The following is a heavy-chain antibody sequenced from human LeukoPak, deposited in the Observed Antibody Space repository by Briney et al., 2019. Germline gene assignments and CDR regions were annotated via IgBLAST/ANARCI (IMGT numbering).Heavy chain of an antibody. D-gene: IGHD3-22*01. Sequence: ASVKVSCKASGYTFSNYYMRWARQAPGQGLEWMGIINPSGASTRYAQKFQGRVTMTRDTSTSTVYMELSSLRSEDTAIYFCARDFSRDYDNSSGYYYRDYWGQGTLVTVFS. V-gene: IGHV1-46*01. CDR2: INPSGAST. CDR1: GYTFSNYY. J-gene: IGHJ4*02. CDR3: ARDFSRDYDNSSGYYYRDY.